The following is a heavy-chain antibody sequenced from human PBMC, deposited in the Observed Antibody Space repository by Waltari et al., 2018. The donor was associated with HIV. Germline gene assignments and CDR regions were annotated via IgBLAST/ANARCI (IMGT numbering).Heavy chain of an antibody. V-gene: IGHV4-39*01. J-gene: IGHJ6*02. Sequence: QLQLQQSGPGLVKPSETLSLTCTVSGGSVINSDYYWDFIRQSPGKGLEWIGNIYYTGPTFYNPALKSRVTMSADLSRNQFSLRLNSVPAADTAIYYFARRPRMAAFYLYYGMDVWGQGTTVTVSS. CDR3: ARRPRMAAFYLYYGMDV. CDR1: GGSVINSDYY. CDR2: IYYTGPT. D-gene: IGHD2-8*01.